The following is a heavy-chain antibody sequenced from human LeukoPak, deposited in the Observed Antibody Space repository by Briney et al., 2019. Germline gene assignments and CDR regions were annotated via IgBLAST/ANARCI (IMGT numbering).Heavy chain of an antibody. Sequence: SETLSLTCTVSGGSISGSSYYWGWIRQPPGKGLEWIGSIYYSGSTYYNPSLKSRVTISVDTSKNQFSLKLSSVTAADTAVYYCASGKYSSPNDYWGQGTLVTVSS. CDR3: ASGKYSSPNDY. CDR2: IYYSGST. V-gene: IGHV4-39*01. D-gene: IGHD6-6*01. CDR1: GGSISGSSYY. J-gene: IGHJ4*02.